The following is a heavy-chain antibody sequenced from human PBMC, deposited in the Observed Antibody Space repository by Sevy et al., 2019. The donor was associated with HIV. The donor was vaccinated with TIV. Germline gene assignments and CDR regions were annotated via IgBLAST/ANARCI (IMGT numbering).Heavy chain of an antibody. CDR3: ASDQTVIGSSWYGAFDI. J-gene: IGHJ3*02. CDR2: IHPSGGST. V-gene: IGHV1-46*01. CDR1: GYTFTSYY. D-gene: IGHD6-13*01. Sequence: VSVKVSCKASGYTFTSYYVHWVRQAPGQGLEWMGIIHPSGGSTSYAQKFQGRVTMTRDTSTSTVYMELSSLRSEDTAVYYCASDQTVIGSSWYGAFDIWGQGTMVTVSS.